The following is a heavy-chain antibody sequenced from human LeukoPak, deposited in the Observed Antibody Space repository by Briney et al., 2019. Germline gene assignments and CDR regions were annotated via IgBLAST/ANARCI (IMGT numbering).Heavy chain of an antibody. D-gene: IGHD3-3*01. V-gene: IGHV4-34*01. CDR2: INHSGST. Sequence: SETLSLTCAVYGGSLSGYYWSWIRQPPGKGLEWIGEINHSGSTNYNPSLKSRVTISVDTSKNQFSLKLSSVTAADTAVYYCARSKFWSGYYLIAVFDYWGQGTLVTVSS. CDR1: GGSLSGYY. CDR3: ARSKFWSGYYLIAVFDY. J-gene: IGHJ4*02.